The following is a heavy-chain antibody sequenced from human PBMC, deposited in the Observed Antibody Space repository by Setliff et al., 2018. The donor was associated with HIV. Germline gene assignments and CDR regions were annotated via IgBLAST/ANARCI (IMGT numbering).Heavy chain of an antibody. D-gene: IGHD1-1*01. CDR1: GYSFTDNF. Sequence: GASVKVSCKASGYSFTDNFIHWVRQAPGQGLEWMGWVSPYSGDTKISQRFRGSVTMTRDRSINTAYMEFTGLTSDDTAVYYCARQLSNSFDYWGQGTLVTVS. CDR2: VSPYSGDT. CDR3: ARQLSNSFDY. J-gene: IGHJ4*02. V-gene: IGHV1-2*02.